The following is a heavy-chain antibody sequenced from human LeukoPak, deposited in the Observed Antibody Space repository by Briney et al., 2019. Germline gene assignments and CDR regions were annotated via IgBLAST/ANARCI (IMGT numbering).Heavy chain of an antibody. CDR2: INYSGST. CDR1: GGSIRSSTYC. J-gene: IGHJ4*02. D-gene: IGHD6-19*01. CDR3: AREYSSGWYPLDY. V-gene: IGHV4-39*02. Sequence: SETLSLTCTVSGGSIRSSTYCWGWIRQPPGKGLEWIGSINYSGSTYYNPSLKSRVTISVDTSKNQFSLKLSSVTAADTAVYYCAREYSSGWYPLDYWGQGTLVTVSS.